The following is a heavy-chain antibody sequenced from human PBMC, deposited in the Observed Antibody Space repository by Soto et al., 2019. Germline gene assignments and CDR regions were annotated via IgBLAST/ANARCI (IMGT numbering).Heavy chain of an antibody. CDR2: IYWDADK. CDR1: GFSLSTGGVG. J-gene: IGHJ6*02. CDR3: AHMASPPDLEGQFYPYYYYCGLDV. V-gene: IGHV2-5*02. Sequence: QITLKESGPTLVKPTQTLTLTCTFSGFSLSTGGVGVGWIRQPPGKALEWLALIYWDADKRYSPSLKSRLTITKDTSKNQVVRIITNMNPGDTATYHCAHMASPPDLEGQFYPYYYYCGLDVWGQGTTVTVSS. D-gene: IGHD1-1*01.